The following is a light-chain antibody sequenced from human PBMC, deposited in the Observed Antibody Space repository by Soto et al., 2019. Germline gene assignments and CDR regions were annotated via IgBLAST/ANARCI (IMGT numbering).Light chain of an antibody. CDR1: QSISSW. V-gene: IGKV1-5*03. J-gene: IGKJ1*01. CDR2: KAS. CDR3: QQYNDNWT. Sequence: DIQMTQSPSTLSASVGDRVTITCRASQSISSWLAWYRQKPGKAPKLLIYKASTLESGVPSRFSGSGSGTEFTLAISSLQPDDSATYYCQQYNDNWTFGQGTKV.